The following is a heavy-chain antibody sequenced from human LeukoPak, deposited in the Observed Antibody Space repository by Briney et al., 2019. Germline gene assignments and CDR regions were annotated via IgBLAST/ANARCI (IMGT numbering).Heavy chain of an antibody. D-gene: IGHD2/OR15-2a*01. CDR1: GFTFSSYW. J-gene: IGHJ6*03. V-gene: IGHV3-7*01. CDR2: IKQDGSEK. Sequence: GGSLRLSCAASGFTFSSYWMSWVRQAPGKGLEWVANIKQDGSEKYYVDSVKGRFTISRDNAKNSLYLQMNSLRAEDTAVYYCAREGGLENKYDYYYYMDVWGKGTTVTVSS. CDR3: AREGGLENKYDYYYYMDV.